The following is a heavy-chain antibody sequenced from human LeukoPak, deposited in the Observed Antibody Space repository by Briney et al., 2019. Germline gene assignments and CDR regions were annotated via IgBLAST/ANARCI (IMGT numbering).Heavy chain of an antibody. CDR1: GFTFSSYA. J-gene: IGHJ6*03. CDR2: ISGSGGST. CDR3: AKFNRVRDYYYYYMDV. V-gene: IGHV3-23*01. D-gene: IGHD3-10*01. Sequence: HAGGSLRLSCAASGFTFSSYAMSWVRQAPGKGLEWVSAISGSGGSTYYADSVKGRFTISRDNSKNTLYLQMNSLRAEDTAVYYCAKFNRVRDYYYYYMDVWGKGTTVTVSS.